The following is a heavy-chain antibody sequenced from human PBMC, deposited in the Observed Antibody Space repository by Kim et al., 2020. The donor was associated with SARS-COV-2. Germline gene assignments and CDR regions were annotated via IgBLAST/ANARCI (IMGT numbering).Heavy chain of an antibody. CDR3: TREPRKSIAVARILFPRYYYYYYMDV. CDR1: GFTFGDYA. Sequence: GGSLRLSCTASGFTFGDYAMTWVRQAPGKGLEWVGFIRSKAYGGTTEYAASVKGRFTISRDDSKSIAYLQMNSLKTEDTAVYYCTREPRKSIAVARILFPRYYYYYYMDVWGKGTTVTVSS. J-gene: IGHJ6*03. CDR2: IRSKAYGGTT. D-gene: IGHD6-19*01. V-gene: IGHV3-49*04.